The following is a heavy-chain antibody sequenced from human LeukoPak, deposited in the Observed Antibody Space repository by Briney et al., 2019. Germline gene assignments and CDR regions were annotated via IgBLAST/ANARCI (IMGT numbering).Heavy chain of an antibody. J-gene: IGHJ4*02. Sequence: PGGSLRLSCEASGFTFSDYYMSWIRQAPGKGLEWVSYITSDGTTEYYADSVKGRFTIPRDNSKNTLHLQMNSLRAEDTAVYYCAIPDILGGWGQGTLVTVSS. CDR3: AIPDILGG. D-gene: IGHD3-9*01. V-gene: IGHV3-11*04. CDR1: GFTFSDYY. CDR2: ITSDGTTE.